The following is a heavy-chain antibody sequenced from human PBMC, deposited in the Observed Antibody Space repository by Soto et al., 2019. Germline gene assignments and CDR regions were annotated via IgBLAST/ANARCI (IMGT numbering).Heavy chain of an antibody. Sequence: GESLKISCKGSGYTFTTYWIGWVRQTPGKGLEWGGIIYPADSDTRYSPSFQGQVTLSADKSINTAYLQWSSLKDSDTAMYYCARGMTPDAFDIWGQGTLVTVSS. CDR3: ARGMTPDAFDI. CDR2: IYPADSDT. D-gene: IGHD2-15*01. CDR1: GYTFTTYW. V-gene: IGHV5-51*01. J-gene: IGHJ3*02.